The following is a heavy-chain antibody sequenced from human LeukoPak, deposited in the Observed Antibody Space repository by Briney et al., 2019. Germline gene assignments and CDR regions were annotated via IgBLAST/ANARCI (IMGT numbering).Heavy chain of an antibody. CDR3: ARTLYGMDV. V-gene: IGHV1-18*01. J-gene: IGHJ6*02. CDR1: GYTFTSYG. CDR2: ISAYNGNT. Sequence: ASVKVSCKASGYTFTSYGISWVRQAPGQGLEWMGWISAYNGNTKFVQKLQGRVNVTTDTSTSTAYMELRSLRSDDTAVYYCARTLYGMDVWGQGTTVTVSS.